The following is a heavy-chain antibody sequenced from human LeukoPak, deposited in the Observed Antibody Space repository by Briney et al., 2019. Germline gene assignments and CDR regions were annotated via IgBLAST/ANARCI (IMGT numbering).Heavy chain of an antibody. CDR1: GFSFSSYN. V-gene: IGHV3-21*01. D-gene: IGHD1-26*01. CDR2: ISSTSTYI. Sequence: GGSLRLSCAASGFSFSSYNFNWVRQAPGKGLEWVSSISSTSTYIYYADSVKGRFTTSRDNAKNSLYLQMNSLRAEDTAVYYCARARSAGSYYFDYWGQGTLVTVSS. J-gene: IGHJ4*02. CDR3: ARARSAGSYYFDY.